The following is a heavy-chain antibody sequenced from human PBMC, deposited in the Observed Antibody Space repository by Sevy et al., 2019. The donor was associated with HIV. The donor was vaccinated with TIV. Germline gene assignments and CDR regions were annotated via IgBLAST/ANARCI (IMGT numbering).Heavy chain of an antibody. V-gene: IGHV4-39*01. CDR1: GGSISSSSHY. Sequence: SETLSLTCAVSGGSISSSSHYWVWIRQPPGKGLEGIGNIYYSGSTYYNPSLKSRVTISVDTSKNRFSLKLTSVTAADTAVYYCARLGATRFYFDYWGQGTPVTVSS. J-gene: IGHJ4*02. D-gene: IGHD3-10*01. CDR3: ARLGATRFYFDY. CDR2: IYYSGST.